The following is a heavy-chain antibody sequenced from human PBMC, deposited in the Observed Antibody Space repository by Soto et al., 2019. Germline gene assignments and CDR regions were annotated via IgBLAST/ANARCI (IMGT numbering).Heavy chain of an antibody. CDR1: GFTFSSYA. D-gene: IGHD2-21*02. CDR2: ISGSGGST. Sequence: PGGSLRLSCAASGFTFSSYAMSWVRQAPGKGLEWVSAISGSGGSTYYADSVKGRFTISRDNSKNTLYLQMNSLRAEDTAVYYCAKGSHIVVVTASPYNWFDPWGQGTLVTVSS. CDR3: AKGSHIVVVTASPYNWFDP. J-gene: IGHJ5*02. V-gene: IGHV3-23*01.